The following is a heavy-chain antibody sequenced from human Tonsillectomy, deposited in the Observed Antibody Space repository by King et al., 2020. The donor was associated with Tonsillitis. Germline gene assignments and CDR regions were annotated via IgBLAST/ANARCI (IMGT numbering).Heavy chain of an antibody. D-gene: IGHD2-15*01. CDR2: INWNGGHS. CDR1: GFTFDDYG. J-gene: IGHJ5*02. V-gene: IGHV3-20*04. CDR3: AKAAIATFCSGGSCYDDWFDH. Sequence: QLVQSGGSVVRPGGSLRLSCAASGFTFDDYGMSWVRQAPGKGLEWVSGINWNGGHSGYADSVKGRFTISRDNAKNSLYLQMSSLRAEDTALYYCAKAAIATFCSGGSCYDDWFDHWGQGTLVTVSS.